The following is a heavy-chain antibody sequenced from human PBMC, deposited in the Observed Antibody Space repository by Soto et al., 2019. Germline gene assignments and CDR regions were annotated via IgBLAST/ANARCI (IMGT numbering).Heavy chain of an antibody. V-gene: IGHV3-23*01. D-gene: IGHD6-19*01. CDR3: AKGVPGIAVAGTGYFQH. CDR2: ISGSGDST. J-gene: IGHJ1*01. Sequence: GGSLGLCYAASGFTSSSYAMSWVRQAPGKGLERVSGISGSGDSTYYADSVKGRFTISRDNSKNTLYLQMNSLRAEDTAVYYCAKGVPGIAVAGTGYFQHWGQGTLVTVSS. CDR1: GFTSSSYA.